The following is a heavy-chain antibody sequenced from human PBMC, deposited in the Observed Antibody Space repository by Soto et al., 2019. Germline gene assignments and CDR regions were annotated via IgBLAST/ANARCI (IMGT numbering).Heavy chain of an antibody. CDR2: LSGGGSNT. J-gene: IGHJ4*02. CDR1: GFSFSTYS. Sequence: GSLRLSCSASGFSFSTYSMALVRQTPGKGLAWVSGLSGGGSNTFYADSVQGRFTISVDNSKNTVYLQMNSLRVEDTAVYYCARWDGYGDVWGQGTLVTVSS. V-gene: IGHV3-23*01. CDR3: ARWDGYGDV. D-gene: IGHD4-17*01.